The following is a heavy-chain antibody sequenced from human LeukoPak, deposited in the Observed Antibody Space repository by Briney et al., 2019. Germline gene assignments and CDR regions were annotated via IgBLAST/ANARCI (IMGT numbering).Heavy chain of an antibody. D-gene: IGHD4-17*01. V-gene: IGHV4-34*01. Sequence: PGVTLRLSCVASGFTFSTYTMNWIRQPPGKGLEWIGEINHSGSTNYNPSLKSRVTISVDTSKNQFSLKLSSVTAADTAVYYCARGPRRVMTTVTTSAFYYYYGMDVWGQGTTVTVSS. CDR1: GFTFSTYT. J-gene: IGHJ6*02. CDR2: INHSGST. CDR3: ARGPRRVMTTVTTSAFYYYYGMDV.